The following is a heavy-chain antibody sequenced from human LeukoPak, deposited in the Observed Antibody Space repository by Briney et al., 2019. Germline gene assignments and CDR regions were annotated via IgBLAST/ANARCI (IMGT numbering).Heavy chain of an antibody. CDR1: GFTFSSYW. D-gene: IGHD4-11*01. V-gene: IGHV3-7*01. J-gene: IGHJ6*03. Sequence: GGSLRLSCAASGFTFSSYWMSWVRQAPGKGLEWVANIKQDEGEKYYVDSVKGRFTVSRDNAKNSLHLQMNSLRAEDTAVYYCARESAYRRYDYYHYMDVWGKGTTVTVS. CDR3: ARESAYRRYDYYHYMDV. CDR2: IKQDEGEK.